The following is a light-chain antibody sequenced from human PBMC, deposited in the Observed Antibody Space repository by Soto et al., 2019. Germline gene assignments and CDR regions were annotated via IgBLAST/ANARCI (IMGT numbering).Light chain of an antibody. CDR3: LLDFSYFWA. V-gene: IGKV1-5*01. J-gene: IGKJ1*01. Sequence: DIQMTQSPSTLSASVGDRVTITCRASQSINNLLAWYQQKPGKAPKFLIYDVSTLESGVPPRFSGSGSGTDFTLTISSLQPEDFATYYCLLDFSYFWAFGQGTKVDI. CDR2: DVS. CDR1: QSINNL.